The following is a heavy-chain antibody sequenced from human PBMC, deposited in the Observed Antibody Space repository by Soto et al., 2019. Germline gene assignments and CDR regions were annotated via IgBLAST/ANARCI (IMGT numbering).Heavy chain of an antibody. CDR3: ASTYSASWYWFDP. CDR1: GFSFSNAGLG. J-gene: IGHJ5*02. CDR2: IFSNDEK. D-gene: IGHD6-13*01. Sequence: QVTVKESGPVLVKPTETLTLTCTVSGFSFSNAGLGVSWIRQPPGKALEWLAHIFSNDEKSYSTSLKSRLTISKDTSKSQVVLIMTNMDPVDTATHYCASTYSASWYWFDPWGQGTLVTVSS. V-gene: IGHV2-26*04.